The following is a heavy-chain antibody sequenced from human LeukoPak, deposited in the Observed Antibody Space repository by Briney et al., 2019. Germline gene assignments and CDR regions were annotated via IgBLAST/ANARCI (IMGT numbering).Heavy chain of an antibody. Sequence: GGSLRLSCAASGFTFSIYSMNWVRQAPGKGLEWVSSMSSSSSFISYADSVQGRFTISRDNAKNSLYLQMNSLRAEDTAVYYCAKNRESSSSHFDCWGQGTLVTVSS. CDR1: GFTFSIYS. D-gene: IGHD6-6*01. CDR2: MSSSSSFI. V-gene: IGHV3-21*06. CDR3: AKNRESSSSHFDC. J-gene: IGHJ4*02.